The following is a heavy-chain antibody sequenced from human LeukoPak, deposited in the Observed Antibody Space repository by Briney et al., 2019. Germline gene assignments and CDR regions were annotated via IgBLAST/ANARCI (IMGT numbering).Heavy chain of an antibody. D-gene: IGHD4-17*01. Sequence: GGSLRLSCAASGFTFSTYDMYWVRQAPGKGLECVASISRNSGASTYYAASVKGRFTISRDNSRSTLYLQMNSLRADDTAVYYCSKKGQNGDYGKPDWGQGTLVAVSS. CDR2: ISRNSGAST. CDR3: SKKGQNGDYGKPD. V-gene: IGHV3-23*01. CDR1: GFTFSTYD. J-gene: IGHJ4*02.